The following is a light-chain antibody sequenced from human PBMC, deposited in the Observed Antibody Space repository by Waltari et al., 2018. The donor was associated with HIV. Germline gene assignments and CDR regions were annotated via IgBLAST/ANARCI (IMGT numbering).Light chain of an antibody. CDR1: SLDIGLYDF. V-gene: IGLV2-14*01. CDR3: TSHTRTRVLV. Sequence: QSALTQPASMSGSPGQSITISCTGSSLDIGLYDFFSCYKQLPKTARQLILYGVVRLPPVITSRFSASKYGDVAVLTISGLQAEDEAEYYCTSHTRTRVLVCGGGTSLTVL. CDR2: GVV. J-gene: IGLJ3*02.